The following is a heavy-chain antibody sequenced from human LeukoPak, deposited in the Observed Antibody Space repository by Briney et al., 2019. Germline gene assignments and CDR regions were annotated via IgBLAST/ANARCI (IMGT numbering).Heavy chain of an antibody. CDR2: IKQDGSEK. J-gene: IGHJ4*02. D-gene: IGHD1-26*01. CDR1: GFTFSSYW. V-gene: IGHV3-7*01. Sequence: GGSLRLSCAASGFTFSSYWMSWGRQAPGKGLGCVAHIKQDGSEKYYVDSVKGRFTISRDNAKNSPYLQMTSLRAEDTAVYYCARGGGSYGFDYWGQGTLVTVSS. CDR3: ARGGGSYGFDY.